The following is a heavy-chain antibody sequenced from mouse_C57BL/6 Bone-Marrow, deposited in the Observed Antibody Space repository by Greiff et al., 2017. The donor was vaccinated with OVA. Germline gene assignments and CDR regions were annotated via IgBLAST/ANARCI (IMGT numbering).Heavy chain of an antibody. CDR1: GFTFSDHG. V-gene: IGHV5-17*01. CDR2: ISSGSGTI. CDR3: ARAMSY. J-gene: IGHJ2*01. Sequence: VQLKESGGGLVKPGGSLKLSCAASGFTFSDHGMHWVRQAPEKGLEWVAYISSGSGTIYYADTVKGRFTISRDNAKNTLFLQMTSLRSEDTAMYYSARAMSYWGQGTTLTVSS.